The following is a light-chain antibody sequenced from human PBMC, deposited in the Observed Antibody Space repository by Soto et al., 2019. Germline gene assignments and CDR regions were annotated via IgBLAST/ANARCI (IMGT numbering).Light chain of an antibody. Sequence: EIVLTQSLAALSLSPGESSTLSCRASQSISYSLAWYQQKPGQAPRLLIHDASSRVTGVPARFSGSGSEKDFTLNISSLQPEDFAVYYCQQRGNWHPPISFGQGTRLEIK. V-gene: IGKV3-11*01. CDR1: QSISYS. CDR3: QQRGNWHPPIS. CDR2: DAS. J-gene: IGKJ5*01.